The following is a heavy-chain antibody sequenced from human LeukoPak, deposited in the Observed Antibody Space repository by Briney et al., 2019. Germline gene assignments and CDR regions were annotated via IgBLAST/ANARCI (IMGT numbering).Heavy chain of an antibody. Sequence: GGSLRLSCAASGFSFRDHYMAGIRQAPGKGLEWVSYVSGSGNTIYNAVSVKGRFTITRDTAKNSVHLQMNSLRVDDTAVYYCARGPDYYDDSSGSFDYWGQGTLVTVSS. V-gene: IGHV3-11*01. J-gene: IGHJ4*02. CDR3: ARGPDYYDDSSGSFDY. CDR2: VSGSGNTI. D-gene: IGHD3-22*01. CDR1: GFSFRDHY.